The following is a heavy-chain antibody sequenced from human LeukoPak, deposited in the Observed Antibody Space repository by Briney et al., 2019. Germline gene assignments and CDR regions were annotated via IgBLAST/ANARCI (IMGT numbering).Heavy chain of an antibody. V-gene: IGHV3-21*04. CDR1: SCTFSTYG. D-gene: IGHD3-10*01. J-gene: IGHJ4*02. CDR2: INSGSTNK. Sequence: AGSLRLSCAASSCTFSTYGMNWVRQAPRNRLERVSSINSGSTNKDYTDSVKGRFTISRDNAKNSLSLQMNSLRAEDTAVYYCAEHPSMPRGPGYWGQGTLVTVSS. CDR3: AEHPSMPRGPGY.